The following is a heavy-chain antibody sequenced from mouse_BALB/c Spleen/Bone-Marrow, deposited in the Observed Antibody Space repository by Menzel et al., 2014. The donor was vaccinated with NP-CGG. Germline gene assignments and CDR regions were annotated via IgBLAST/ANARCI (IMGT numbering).Heavy chain of an antibody. D-gene: IGHD2-4*01. CDR2: INPDSSTI. CDR1: GFDFSRYW. Sequence: EVKVGESGGGLVQPGGSLELSCAASGFDFSRYWMSWVRQAPGKGLEWIGEINPDSSTINYTPSLKDKFIISRDNAKNTLYLQMSKVRAEDTALYYCARRGLRREAYYAMDYLVQGTSVTAFS. CDR3: ARRGLRREAYYAMDY. V-gene: IGHV4-1*02. J-gene: IGHJ4*01.